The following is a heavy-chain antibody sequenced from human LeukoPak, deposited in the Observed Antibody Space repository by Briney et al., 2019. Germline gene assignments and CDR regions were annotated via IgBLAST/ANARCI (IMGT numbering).Heavy chain of an antibody. CDR3: AREVDGFWSGYYPLDY. D-gene: IGHD3-3*01. V-gene: IGHV3-21*01. CDR1: GFTFSSYS. CDR2: ISSSSSYI. J-gene: IGHJ4*02. Sequence: PGGSLRLSCAASGFTFSSYSMNWVRQAPGKGLEWVSSISSSSSYIYYADSAKGRFTISRDNAKNSLYLQMNSLRAEDTAVYYCAREVDGFWSGYYPLDYWGQGTLVTVSS.